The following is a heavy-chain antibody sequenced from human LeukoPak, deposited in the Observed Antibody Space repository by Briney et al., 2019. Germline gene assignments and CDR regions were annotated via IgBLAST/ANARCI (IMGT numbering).Heavy chain of an antibody. CDR2: NNHRGDT. V-gene: IGHV4-34*01. CDR1: GGSFSAYY. CDR3: ARGPTISETGYFDY. Sequence: SETLSLTCAVYGGSFSAYYWSWIRQSPGKGLEWSAENNHRGDTNYNPSVKSRVSISVDTSKNQFSLKVTSLTAADTAVYYCARGPTISETGYFDYWGQGTLVTVSS. D-gene: IGHD1-1*01. J-gene: IGHJ4*03.